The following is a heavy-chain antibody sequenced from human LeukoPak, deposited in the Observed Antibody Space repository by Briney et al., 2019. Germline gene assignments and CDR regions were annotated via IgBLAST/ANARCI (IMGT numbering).Heavy chain of an antibody. CDR2: INHSGST. J-gene: IGHJ4*02. CDR1: GGSFSGYY. V-gene: IGHV4-34*01. Sequence: SETLSLTCAVYGGSFSGYYWSWIRQPPGKGLEWIGEINHSGSTNYNPSLKSRVTISVDTSKNQFSLKLSSVTAADTAVCYCAKWHEQLLAFDSWGQGTLVIVSS. CDR3: AKWHEQLLAFDS. D-gene: IGHD1/OR15-1a*01.